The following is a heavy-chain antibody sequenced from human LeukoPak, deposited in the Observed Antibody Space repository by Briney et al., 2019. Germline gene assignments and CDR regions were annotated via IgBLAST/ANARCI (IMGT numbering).Heavy chain of an antibody. D-gene: IGHD6-19*01. J-gene: IGHJ6*03. V-gene: IGHV3-7*01. CDR1: GFTFSSYW. CDR3: ARDREQWLDPNESAYYYMDV. CDR2: IKQDGSEK. Sequence: GGSLRLSCAASGFTFSSYWMSWVRQAPGKGLEWVANIKQDGSEKYYVDSVKGRFTISRDNAKNSLYLQMNSLRAEDTAVYYCARDREQWLDPNESAYYYMDVWGKGTTVTVSS.